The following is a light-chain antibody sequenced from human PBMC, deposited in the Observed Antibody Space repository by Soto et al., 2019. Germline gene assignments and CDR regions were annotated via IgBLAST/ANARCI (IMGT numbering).Light chain of an antibody. Sequence: QSSLTQRASVSGSPGQSITISCTGTSSDFGGYNYVSWYQHHPGKAPKLIIYEVYNRPSGVSNRFSGSKSGDTASLSISGLQAEDEADYYCISYSASSTPYVFGTGTKVTVL. CDR2: EVY. CDR1: SSDFGGYNY. J-gene: IGLJ1*01. CDR3: ISYSASSTPYV. V-gene: IGLV2-14*01.